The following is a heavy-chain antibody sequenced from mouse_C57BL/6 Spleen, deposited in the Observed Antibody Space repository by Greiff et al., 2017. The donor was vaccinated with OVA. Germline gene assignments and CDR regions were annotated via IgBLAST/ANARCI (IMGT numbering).Heavy chain of an antibody. Sequence: VKLMESGAELVRPGTSVKVSCKASGYAFTNYLIEWVKQRPGQGLEWIGVINPGSGGTNYNEKFKGKATLTADKSSSTAYMQLSSLTSEDSAVYFCARSLRRDFDYWGQGTTLTVSS. CDR1: GYAFTNYL. V-gene: IGHV1-54*01. CDR2: INPGSGGT. J-gene: IGHJ2*01. CDR3: ARSLRRDFDY. D-gene: IGHD1-2*01.